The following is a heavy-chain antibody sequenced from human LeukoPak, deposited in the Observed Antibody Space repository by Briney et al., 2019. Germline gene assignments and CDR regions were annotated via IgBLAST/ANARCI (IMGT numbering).Heavy chain of an antibody. CDR2: ISSSGSTI. V-gene: IGHV3-11*01. CDR1: GFTFSDYY. CDR3: ARDSSPRAYGSGSYYTIYYYGMDV. D-gene: IGHD3-10*01. J-gene: IGHJ6*02. Sequence: GGSLRLSCAASGFTFSDYYMSWIRQAPGKGLEWVSYISSSGSTIYYADSVKGRFTISRDNAKNSLYLQMNSLRAEDTAVYYCARDSSPRAYGSGSYYTIYYYGMDVWGQGTTVTVSS.